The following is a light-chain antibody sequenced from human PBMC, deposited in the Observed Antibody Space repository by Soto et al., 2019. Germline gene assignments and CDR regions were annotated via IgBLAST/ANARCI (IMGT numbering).Light chain of an antibody. J-gene: IGKJ1*01. V-gene: IGKV1-27*01. CDR2: AAS. CDR1: QGINNY. Sequence: DIQMTQSPSSLSASVGDRVTITCRASQGINNYLAWYQQKPGKVPKLLIYAASTLQSGVPSRFNGSISGTDFALTISRLQPEDVATYYCQKYNSAHWTFGQGTKVDIK. CDR3: QKYNSAHWT.